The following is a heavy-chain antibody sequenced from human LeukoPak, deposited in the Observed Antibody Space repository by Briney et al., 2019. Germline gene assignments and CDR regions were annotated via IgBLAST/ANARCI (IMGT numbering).Heavy chain of an antibody. J-gene: IGHJ3*02. D-gene: IGHD6-13*01. CDR2: TYYRSKWYN. V-gene: IGHV6-1*01. CDR1: GDSVSSNSAA. CDR3: ARSRIAAAGPDYYDSGWDAFDI. Sequence: SQTLSLTCAISGDSVSSNSAAWNWIRQSPSRGLEWLGRTYYRSKWYNDNAVSVKSRITINPDTSKNQFSLQLNSVTPEDTAVYYCARSRIAAAGPDYYDSGWDAFDIWGQGTMVTVSS.